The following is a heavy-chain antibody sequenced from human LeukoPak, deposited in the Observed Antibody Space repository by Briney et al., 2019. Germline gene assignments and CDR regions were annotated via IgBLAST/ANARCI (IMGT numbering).Heavy chain of an antibody. D-gene: IGHD1-7*01. CDR2: TVSEIDGGTT. V-gene: IGHV3-15*04. Sequence: GSLRLSCAASGFTFNYAWVRWVRQVPGEGVEVVCQTVSEIDGGTTDYAAPVKGRFTISRDDSKSTLYLQMNSLKIEDTAVYYCTTDEDWNYARKDVWGQGATVIVSS. J-gene: IGHJ6*02. CDR3: TTDEDWNYARKDV. CDR1: GFTFNYAW.